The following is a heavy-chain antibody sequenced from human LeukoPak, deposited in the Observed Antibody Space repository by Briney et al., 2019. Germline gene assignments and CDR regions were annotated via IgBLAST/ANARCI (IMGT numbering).Heavy chain of an antibody. D-gene: IGHD3-22*01. Sequence: TGGSLRLSCAASGFTFSVYGMHWVRQAPGKGLEWVTVVSYDGSDKYYSDSVEGRFSISRDNSKNTVYLQMSSLRAEDTAVYFCAKDWNYYDTSVPFYCYYMEVWGKGTTVTVSS. CDR1: GFTFSVYG. CDR3: AKDWNYYDTSVPFYCYYMEV. V-gene: IGHV3-30*18. J-gene: IGHJ6*03. CDR2: VSYDGSDK.